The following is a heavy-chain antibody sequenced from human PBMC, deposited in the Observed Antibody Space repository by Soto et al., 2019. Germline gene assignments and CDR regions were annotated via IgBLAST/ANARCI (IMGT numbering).Heavy chain of an antibody. Sequence: QVQLVESGGGVVQPGRSLRLSCAASGFTFSSYGMHWVRQAPGKGLEWVAFISYDGSNKYYADSVTGRFTISRDNSKNTLYLQMNSLRAEDTAVYYCARGDGPSYGSTFDYWGQGTLVTVSS. CDR2: ISYDGSNK. D-gene: IGHD5-18*01. CDR3: ARGDGPSYGSTFDY. V-gene: IGHV3-30*19. CDR1: GFTFSSYG. J-gene: IGHJ4*02.